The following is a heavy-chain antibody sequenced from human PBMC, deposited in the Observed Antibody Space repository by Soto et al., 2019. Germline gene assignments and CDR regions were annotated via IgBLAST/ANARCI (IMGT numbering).Heavy chain of an antibody. CDR2: TRNKANSYTT. CDR1: GFRFSDHF. D-gene: IGHD1-26*01. J-gene: IGHJ4*02. CDR3: ARVSGSYYGFLDY. V-gene: IGHV3-72*01. Sequence: EVQLVESGGGLVQPGGSLRLSCAASGFRFSDHFMDWVRQAPGKGLEWVGRTRNKANSYTTEYAASVKGRFTISRDDSKNSLYLQMDSLKTEDTAVYYCARVSGSYYGFLDYWGQGTLVTVSS.